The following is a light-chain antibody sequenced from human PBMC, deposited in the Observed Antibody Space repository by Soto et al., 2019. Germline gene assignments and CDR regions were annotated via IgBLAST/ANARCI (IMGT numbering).Light chain of an antibody. CDR2: AAS. J-gene: IGKJ4*01. CDR1: QGISSY. CDR3: QQLNSYPGLT. Sequence: DIQLTQYPSFLSASVGDRVTITCRASQGISSYLAWYQQKPGKAPKLLIYAASTLQSGVPSRFSGSGSGTEFTLTISSLQPEDFATYYCQQLNSYPGLTFGGGTRWISN. V-gene: IGKV1-9*01.